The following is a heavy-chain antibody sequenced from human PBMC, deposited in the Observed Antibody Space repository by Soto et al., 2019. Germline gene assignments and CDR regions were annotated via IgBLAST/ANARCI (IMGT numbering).Heavy chain of an antibody. J-gene: IGHJ6*02. V-gene: IGHV4-59*01. CDR2: IYYSGST. Sequence: SETLSLTCTVSGGSISSYYWSWIRQPPGKGLEWIGHIYYSGSTNYNPSLKSRVTISVDTSKNQFSLKLSSVTAADTAVYYCARDGRLQLGYYYGMDVWGQGTTVTVSS. D-gene: IGHD5-12*01. CDR3: ARDGRLQLGYYYGMDV. CDR1: GGSISSYY.